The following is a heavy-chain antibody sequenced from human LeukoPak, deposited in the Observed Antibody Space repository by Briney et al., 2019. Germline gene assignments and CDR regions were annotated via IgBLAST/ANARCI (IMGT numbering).Heavy chain of an antibody. J-gene: IGHJ3*02. V-gene: IGHV3-43*02. CDR2: ISGDGGST. D-gene: IGHD3-16*01. Sequence: GGSLRLSCAVSGFTFDDYAMHWVRQAPGKGLEWVSLISGDGGSTYYADSVKGRFTISRDNSKNSLYLQMNSLRTEDTALYYCAKDILDGHYDSFDIWGQGTMVTVSS. CDR1: GFTFDDYA. CDR3: AKDILDGHYDSFDI.